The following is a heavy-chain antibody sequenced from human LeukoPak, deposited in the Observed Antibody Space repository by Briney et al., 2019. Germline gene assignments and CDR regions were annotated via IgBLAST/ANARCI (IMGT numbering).Heavy chain of an antibody. CDR3: ARQTAMGRSGDY. V-gene: IGHV5-51*01. CDR2: IDPSDSEA. D-gene: IGHD5-18*01. CDR1: GYSFTSYW. Sequence: GESLKISCKASGYSFTSYWIGWVRQMPGKGLEWMGIIDPSDSEALYPPSFQGQVIISVDKSITIAYLQWNSLKASDTAMYYCARQTAMGRSGDYWGQGTLVTVSS. J-gene: IGHJ4*02.